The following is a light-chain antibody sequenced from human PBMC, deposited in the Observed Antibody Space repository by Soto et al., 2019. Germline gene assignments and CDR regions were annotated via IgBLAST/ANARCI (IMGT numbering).Light chain of an antibody. CDR1: SSDIGSYT. CDR2: SNN. V-gene: IGLV1-44*01. Sequence: QSVLTQPPSASGTPGQRVTISCSGSSSDIGSYTVNWYQQLPGTAPKLLIYSNNKRPSGVPDRFSGSKSGTSASLAISGLQSEDETDYYCAAWDDSLNGPVFGGGTKLTVL. CDR3: AAWDDSLNGPV. J-gene: IGLJ2*01.